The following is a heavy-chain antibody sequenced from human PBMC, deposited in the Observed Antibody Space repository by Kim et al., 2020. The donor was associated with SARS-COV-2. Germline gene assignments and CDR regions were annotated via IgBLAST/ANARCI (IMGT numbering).Heavy chain of an antibody. CDR1: GFTFSSYG. J-gene: IGHJ4*02. V-gene: IGHV3-33*06. Sequence: GGSLRLSCAASGFTFSSYGMHWVRQAPGKGLEWVAVIWYDGSNKYYADSVKGRFTISRDNSKNTLYLQMNSLRAEDTAVYYCAKDRHWSGKTCLDYWGQGTLVTVSS. CDR3: AKDRHWSGKTCLDY. D-gene: IGHD3-10*01. CDR2: IWYDGSNK.